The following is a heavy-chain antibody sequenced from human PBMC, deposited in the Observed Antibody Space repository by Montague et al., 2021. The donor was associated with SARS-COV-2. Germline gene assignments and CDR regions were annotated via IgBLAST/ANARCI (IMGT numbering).Heavy chain of an antibody. J-gene: IGHJ4*02. D-gene: IGHD3-22*01. Sequence: SETLSLTCAVYGGSFSDYHWSWIRQPPGQGLEWIGEINHSGNTNYNPSLKSRVTISRDTSKSQFSLKLSSVTAADTAVYYCARGLTDISMVVVVLLGASHCFGSWGQGTLVTVSS. CDR1: GGSFSDYH. V-gene: IGHV4-34*01. CDR3: ARGLTDISMVVVVLLGASHCFGS. CDR2: INHSGNT.